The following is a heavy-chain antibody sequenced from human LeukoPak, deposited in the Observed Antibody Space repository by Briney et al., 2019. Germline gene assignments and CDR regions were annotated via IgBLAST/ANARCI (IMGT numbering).Heavy chain of an antibody. Sequence: SETLSLTCAVYGGSFSGYYWSWIRQPPGKGLEWIGEINHSGSTNYNPSLKSRVTISVDTSKNQFSLKLSSVTAADTAVYCCARSYPYSNHYDYSGQGTLVTVSS. CDR1: GGSFSGYY. J-gene: IGHJ4*02. CDR3: ARSYPYSNHYDY. D-gene: IGHD4-11*01. CDR2: INHSGST. V-gene: IGHV4-34*01.